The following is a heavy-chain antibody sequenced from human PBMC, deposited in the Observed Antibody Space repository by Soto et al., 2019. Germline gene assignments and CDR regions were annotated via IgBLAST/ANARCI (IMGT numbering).Heavy chain of an antibody. CDR3: ARAHPIVGATDSHYYYYGMDV. CDR1: GGTFSSYA. Sequence: QVQLVQSGAEVKKPGSSVKVSCKASGGTFSSYAISWVRQAPGQGLEWMGGIIPIFGTANYAQKFQGRVTITADESTSTAYMELSSLRSEDTAVYYCARAHPIVGATDSHYYYYGMDVWGQGTTVTVSS. D-gene: IGHD1-26*01. CDR2: IIPIFGTA. J-gene: IGHJ6*02. V-gene: IGHV1-69*01.